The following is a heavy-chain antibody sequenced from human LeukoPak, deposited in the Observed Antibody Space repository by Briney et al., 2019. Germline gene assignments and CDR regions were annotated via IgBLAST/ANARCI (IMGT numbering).Heavy chain of an antibody. V-gene: IGHV1-46*01. D-gene: IGHD3-22*01. CDR1: GYTFTSYY. Sequence: ASVKVSCKASGYTFTSYYMHWVRQAPGQGLEWMGIINPSGGSTSYAQKFQGRVTMTRDTSISTAYMELSRLRSDDTAVYYCARATLYYDSSGHQTTRGAFDIWGQGTMVTVSS. J-gene: IGHJ3*02. CDR3: ARATLYYDSSGHQTTRGAFDI. CDR2: INPSGGST.